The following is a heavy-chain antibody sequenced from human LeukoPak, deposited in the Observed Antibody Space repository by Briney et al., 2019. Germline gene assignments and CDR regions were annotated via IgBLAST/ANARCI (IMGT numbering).Heavy chain of an antibody. D-gene: IGHD1-26*01. V-gene: IGHV3-30*03. CDR1: GFPFSGYA. CDR3: AREEEGELPDY. J-gene: IGHJ4*02. Sequence: GGSLRLSCAASGFPFSGYAMHWVRQAPGKGLEWVAIISYNGNIVHYADSVRGRFTVSRDNSKNTLYLQMNSLRTDETARYFCAREEEGELPDYWGQGTLVAVSS. CDR2: ISYNGNIV.